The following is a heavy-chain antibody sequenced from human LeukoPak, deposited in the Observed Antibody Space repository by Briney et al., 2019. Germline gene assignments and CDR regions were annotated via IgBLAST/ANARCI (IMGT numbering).Heavy chain of an antibody. J-gene: IGHJ2*01. CDR1: GDSVSSNSAA. Sequence: QTLSLTCAISGDSVSSNSAACNWIRPSPSRCLEWLGRTYYRSKLYNDYAVFVKSRITLNPDTTKNQVSLQLNSVTPEDTAVYFCARGKWSWYFDLWGRGTLVTVPS. V-gene: IGHV6-1*01. CDR2: TYYRSKLYN. D-gene: IGHD2-8*01. CDR3: ARGKWSWYFDL.